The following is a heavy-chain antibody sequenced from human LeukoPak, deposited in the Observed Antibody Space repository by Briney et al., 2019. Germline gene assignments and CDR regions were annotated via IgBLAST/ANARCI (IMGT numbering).Heavy chain of an antibody. CDR1: GGSMSSVSNF. D-gene: IGHD2-15*01. J-gene: IGHJ4*02. Sequence: SETLSLTCAVSGGSMSSVSNFWSWIRQPAGKGLEWIGRIHTSGNPNYNPSLKSRVTISVDTSEKQFSLQLNSVTAADTAVYYCARQGSAYYFDFWGQGLPVTVSS. V-gene: IGHV4-61*02. CDR2: IHTSGNP. CDR3: ARQGSAYYFDF.